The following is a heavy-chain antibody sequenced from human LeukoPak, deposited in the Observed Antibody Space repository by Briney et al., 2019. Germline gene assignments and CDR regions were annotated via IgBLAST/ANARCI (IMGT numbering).Heavy chain of an antibody. CDR1: GGSIGSSSYY. V-gene: IGHV4-39*01. D-gene: IGHD3-10*01. Sequence: SETLSLTCTVSGGSIGSSSYYWGWIRQPPGKGLEWIGSIYYSGSTYYNPSLKSRVTISVDTSKNQFSLKLSSVTAADTAVYYCARRGGDSMVRGYHWFDPWGQGTLVTVSS. CDR2: IYYSGST. J-gene: IGHJ5*02. CDR3: ARRGGDSMVRGYHWFDP.